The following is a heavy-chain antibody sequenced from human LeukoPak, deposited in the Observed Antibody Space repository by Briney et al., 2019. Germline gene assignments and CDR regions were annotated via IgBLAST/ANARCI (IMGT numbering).Heavy chain of an antibody. D-gene: IGHD6-19*01. CDR1: GASVSSYH. CDR3: ARSRYASVWYDFDI. CDR2: ISYSGST. Sequence: PSETLSLTCSVSGASVSSYHWSWIRQPPGKGLEWIGYISYSGSTNYKPSLKSRVTISVDTSKNQFSLRLSSVTAADTAVYYCARSRYASVWYDFDIWGQGTMVTVSS. V-gene: IGHV4-59*08. J-gene: IGHJ3*02.